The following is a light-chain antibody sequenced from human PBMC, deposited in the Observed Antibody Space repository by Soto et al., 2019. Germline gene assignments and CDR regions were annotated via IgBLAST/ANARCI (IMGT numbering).Light chain of an antibody. CDR2: DVS. CDR1: QGISGW. CDR3: QQYSSYSVYT. Sequence: DIQVTQSPSTLSASVGDRVTITCRASQGISGWLAWVQQKPWKAPKLLIYDVSTLESGVPSMFSGRGCGTQFNLTISSLQPDDFATYFCQQYSSYSVYTFGQGTKLEI. V-gene: IGKV1-5*01. J-gene: IGKJ2*01.